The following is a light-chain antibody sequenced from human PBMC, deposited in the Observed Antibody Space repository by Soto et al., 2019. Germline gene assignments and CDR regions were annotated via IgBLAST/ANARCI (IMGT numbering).Light chain of an antibody. CDR1: QTVNTN. J-gene: IGKJ4*01. V-gene: IGKV3-15*01. CDR3: QQYNNWPLT. CDR2: GAS. Sequence: EVVMTQSPATLSVSPGDRATLSCRASQTVNTNLAWYQQQPGQAPRLLIFGASTWATGIPARFSGSGSGTEFTLTISSLQPEDFAVYYCQQYNNWPLTFGGGTKVEI.